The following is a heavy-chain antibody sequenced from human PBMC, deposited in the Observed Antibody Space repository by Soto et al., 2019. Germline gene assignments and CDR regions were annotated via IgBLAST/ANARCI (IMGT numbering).Heavy chain of an antibody. J-gene: IGHJ4*02. CDR2: FDPEDGET. D-gene: IGHD6-19*01. V-gene: IGHV1-24*01. Sequence: ASVKVSCKVSGYTLTELSMHWVRQAPGKGLEWMGGFDPEDGETIYAQKFQGRVTMTEDTSTDTAYMELSRLRSEDTAVYYCATVYSSGRYFDYWGPGTLVTVSS. CDR3: ATVYSSGRYFDY. CDR1: GYTLTELS.